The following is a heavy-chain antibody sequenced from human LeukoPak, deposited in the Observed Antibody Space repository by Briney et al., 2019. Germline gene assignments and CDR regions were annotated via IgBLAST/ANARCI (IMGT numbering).Heavy chain of an antibody. Sequence: GGSLRLSCTASGFTFGDHGVGWVRQAPEKGPEWVGFIRSKVFGGTTEYAASVRGRFSISRDDSKSIAYLQMNSLKTEDTAVYYCTRDKDWSYDYWGQGPLVTVSS. CDR2: IRSKVFGGTT. J-gene: IGHJ4*02. D-gene: IGHD3/OR15-3a*01. CDR3: TRDKDWSYDY. V-gene: IGHV3-49*04. CDR1: GFTFGDHG.